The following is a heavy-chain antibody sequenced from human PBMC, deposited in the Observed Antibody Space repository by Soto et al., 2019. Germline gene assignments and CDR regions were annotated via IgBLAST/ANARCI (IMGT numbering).Heavy chain of an antibody. J-gene: IGHJ4*02. V-gene: IGHV1-69*13. CDR2: IIPIFGTA. Sequence: SVKVSCKASGGTFSSYAISWVRQAPGQGLEWMGGIIPIFGTANYAQKFQGRVTITADESTSTAYMELSSLRSEDTAVYYCARAGVYSSSSGGYYFDYWGQGTLVTVSS. CDR1: GGTFSSYA. D-gene: IGHD6-6*01. CDR3: ARAGVYSSSSGGYYFDY.